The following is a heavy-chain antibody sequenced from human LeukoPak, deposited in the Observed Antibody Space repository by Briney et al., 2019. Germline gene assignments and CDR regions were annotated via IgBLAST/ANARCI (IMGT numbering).Heavy chain of an antibody. CDR3: ARDCPGVASSTSCYTKGFDY. J-gene: IGHJ4*02. CDR1: GFTFSSYG. V-gene: IGHV3-33*01. CDR2: IRYDGSSK. D-gene: IGHD2-2*02. Sequence: GGSLRLSCAASGFTFSSYGMHWVRQAPGKGLEWVAVIRYDGSSKYYADSVKGRFTISRDNSKNTLYLQMNSLRAEDTAVYYCARDCPGVASSTSCYTKGFDYWGQGTLVTVSS.